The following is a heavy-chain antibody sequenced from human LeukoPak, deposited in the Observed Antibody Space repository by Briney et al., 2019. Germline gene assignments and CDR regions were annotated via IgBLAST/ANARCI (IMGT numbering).Heavy chain of an antibody. CDR1: GGSIRTYY. Sequence: PSQTLSLTCSVSGGSIRTYYWSWIRQPPGKGLEWIGFIYNSVNTNYNPSLKSRVTISVATSRNQVSLKLSSVTAADTAVYYCARGRGETLAWYDAFDIWGQRTVVTVSS. V-gene: IGHV4-59*01. D-gene: IGHD3/OR15-3a*01. J-gene: IGHJ3*02. CDR3: ARGRGETLAWYDAFDI. CDR2: IYNSVNT.